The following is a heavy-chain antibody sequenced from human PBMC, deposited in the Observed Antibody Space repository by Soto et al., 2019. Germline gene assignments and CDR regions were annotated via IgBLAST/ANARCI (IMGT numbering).Heavy chain of an antibody. D-gene: IGHD2-2*01. CDR3: AREDRDRETGLVPAAIDGMDV. CDR1: GGTFSRYS. V-gene: IGHV1-69*08. Sequence: QVQLMQSGAEVKKPGSSVKVSCKASGGTFSRYSITWVRQAPGHGLEWIGRIIPIFGIPTYAQKFQGRVTITADESTSTAYMELSSLRSDDTAVYYCAREDRDRETGLVPAAIDGMDVWGQGTTVTVSS. J-gene: IGHJ6*02. CDR2: IIPIFGIP.